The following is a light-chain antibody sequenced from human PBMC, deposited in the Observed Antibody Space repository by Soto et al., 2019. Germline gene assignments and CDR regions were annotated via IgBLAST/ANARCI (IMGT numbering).Light chain of an antibody. Sequence: DIQMTQSPTSLSASVGDRVTITCRASQSMNSDLNWYQQKPGKAPKLLIHAASSLQSGVPSRFSGSGSGTDFTLTISSLQPEDFGTYYCQQSYSTPYTFGQGTNLEIK. CDR3: QQSYSTPYT. J-gene: IGKJ2*01. CDR1: QSMNSD. CDR2: AAS. V-gene: IGKV1-39*01.